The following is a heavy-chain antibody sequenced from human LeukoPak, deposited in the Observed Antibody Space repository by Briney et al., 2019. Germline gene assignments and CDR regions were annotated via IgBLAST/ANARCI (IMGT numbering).Heavy chain of an antibody. V-gene: IGHV3-7*01. CDR3: ARPPLRYFDWLIDY. CDR2: INEDGNEQ. D-gene: IGHD3-9*01. Sequence: GGSLRLSCAASGFTFSLYSMTWVRQAAGKGLEWGANINEDGNEQYYVDSVKGRFTISRDNAKNILYLQMSSLRAEDTAVYYCARPPLRYFDWLIDYWGQGTLVTVS. CDR1: GFTFSLYS. J-gene: IGHJ4*02.